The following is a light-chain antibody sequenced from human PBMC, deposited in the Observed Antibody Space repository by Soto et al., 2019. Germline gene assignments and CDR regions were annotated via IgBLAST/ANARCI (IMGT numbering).Light chain of an antibody. J-gene: IGLJ2*01. CDR3: LSFDSSLSVG. V-gene: IGLV1-40*01. CDR2: GNT. Sequence: QSVLTQPPSVSGAPGQRVTISCTGSSSNIGAGYDVHWYQQLPGRAPKLLIYGNTIRPSGVPDRFSGSKSGTSASLAITGLQAEDEADYYCLSFDSSLSVGFGGGTKVTVL. CDR1: SSNIGAGYD.